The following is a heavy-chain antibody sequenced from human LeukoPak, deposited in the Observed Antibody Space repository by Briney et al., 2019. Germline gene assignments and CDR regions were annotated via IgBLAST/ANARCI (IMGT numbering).Heavy chain of an antibody. CDR1: GGSISSGDYY. CDR2: IYYSGST. Sequence: SETLPLTCTVSGGSISSGDYYWSWIRQPPGKGLEWIGCIYYSGSTYYNPSLKSRVTISVDTSKNQFSLKLSSVTAADTAVYYCAREVSRWPYYFDYWGQGTLVTVSS. D-gene: IGHD4-23*01. CDR3: AREVSRWPYYFDY. J-gene: IGHJ4*02. V-gene: IGHV4-30-4*01.